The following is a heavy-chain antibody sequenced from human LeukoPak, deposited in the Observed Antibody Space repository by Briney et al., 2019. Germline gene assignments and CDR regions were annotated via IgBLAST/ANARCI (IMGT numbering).Heavy chain of an antibody. V-gene: IGHV4-4*07. CDR2: IYTSGST. CDR3: ARLHGLWGQWDSSHMDV. CDR1: GGSISSYY. D-gene: IGHD1-26*01. J-gene: IGHJ6*04. Sequence: SETLSLTCTVSGGSISSYYWSWIRQPAGKGLEWIGRIYTSGSTNYNPSLKSRVTMSVDTSKNQFSLKLSSVTAADTAVYYCARLHGLWGQWDSSHMDVWGKGTTVIVSS.